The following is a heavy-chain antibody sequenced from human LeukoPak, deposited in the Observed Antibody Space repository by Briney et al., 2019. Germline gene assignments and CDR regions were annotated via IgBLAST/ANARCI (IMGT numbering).Heavy chain of an antibody. CDR2: IKKDGSEK. Sequence: TGGSLRLSCAASGFTFSSYGMHWVRQAPGKGLEWVANIKKDGSEKYYVDSVKGRFTISRDNAKKSLYLQMNSLRAEDTAVYYCARHLSGITGYTYGRGSDYWGQGTLLSVSS. CDR3: ARHLSGITGYTYGRGSDY. V-gene: IGHV3-7*01. D-gene: IGHD5-18*01. CDR1: GFTFSSYG. J-gene: IGHJ4*02.